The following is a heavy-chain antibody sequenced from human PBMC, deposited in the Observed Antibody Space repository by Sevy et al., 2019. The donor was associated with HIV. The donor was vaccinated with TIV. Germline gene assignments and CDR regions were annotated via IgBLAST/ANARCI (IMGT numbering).Heavy chain of an antibody. D-gene: IGHD3-3*01. CDR2: IYYSGST. CDR1: AGSISSGGYY. CDR3: AREELGDFWSGYYGGYFDL. Sequence: SETLSLTCTVSAGSISSGGYYWSWIRQHPGKGLEWIGYIYYSGSTYYNPSLKSRLTMSVDTSKNQFSLKLSSVTAADTAVYYCAREELGDFWSGYYGGYFDLWGRGTLVTVSS. V-gene: IGHV4-31*03. J-gene: IGHJ2*01.